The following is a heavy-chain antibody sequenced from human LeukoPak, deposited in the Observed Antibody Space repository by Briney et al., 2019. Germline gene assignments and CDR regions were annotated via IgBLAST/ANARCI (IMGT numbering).Heavy chain of an antibody. Sequence: GESLKISCKDSGHNFTSHWINWVRQMPGKGLEWVGRIDPSDSYTTYSPSFQGHVTISSDKSITTAYIQWSSLKASDTAIYYCATYIAETASGAFDIWGRGTMVTVSA. J-gene: IGHJ3*02. CDR1: GHNFTSHW. V-gene: IGHV5-10-1*01. D-gene: IGHD6-13*01. CDR2: IDPSDSYT. CDR3: ATYIAETASGAFDI.